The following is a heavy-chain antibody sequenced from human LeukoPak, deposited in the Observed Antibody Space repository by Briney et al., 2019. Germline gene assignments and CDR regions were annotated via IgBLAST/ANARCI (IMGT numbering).Heavy chain of an antibody. Sequence: SETLSPTCTVSGGSISSYYWSWIRQPPGKGLEWIGYIYYSGSTNYNPSLKSRVTISVDTSKNQFSLKLSSVTAADTAVYYCVRVPGYSYGYDYYYYYGMDVWGQGTTVTVSS. CDR3: VRVPGYSYGYDYYYYYGMDV. J-gene: IGHJ6*02. CDR1: GGSISSYY. V-gene: IGHV4-59*01. D-gene: IGHD5-18*01. CDR2: IYYSGST.